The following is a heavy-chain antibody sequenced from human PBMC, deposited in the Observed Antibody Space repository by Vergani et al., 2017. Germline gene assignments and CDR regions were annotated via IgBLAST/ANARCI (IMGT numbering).Heavy chain of an antibody. CDR3: ARLSSSWYYYGMDV. D-gene: IGHD6-13*01. V-gene: IGHV3-74*01. CDR1: GFTFSSYW. CDR2: INSDGSST. Sequence: EVQLVESGGGLVQPGGSLRLSCAASGFTFSSYWMHWVRQAPGKGLVWVSRINSDGSSTSYADSVKGRFTISRDNAKNTLYLQMNRLRAEDTAVYYCARLSSSWYYYGMDVWGQGTTVTVSS. J-gene: IGHJ6*02.